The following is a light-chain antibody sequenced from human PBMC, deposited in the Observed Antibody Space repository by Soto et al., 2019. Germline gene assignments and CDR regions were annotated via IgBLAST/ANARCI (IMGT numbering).Light chain of an antibody. J-gene: IGLJ2*01. CDR3: AAWDSNLGGPA. CDR1: SSNIGSKY. CDR2: RNN. V-gene: IGLV1-47*01. Sequence: QSVLXQPPSXSGTPGQRVTISCSGSSSNIGSKYVYWYQQLPGTAPKLLMYRNNQRPSGVPDRFSGSKSGTSASLAISGLRSEDEADYHCAAWDSNLGGPAFGGGTKVTVL.